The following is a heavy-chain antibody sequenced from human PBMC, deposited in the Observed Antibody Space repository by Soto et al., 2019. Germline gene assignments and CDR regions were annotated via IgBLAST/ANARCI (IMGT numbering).Heavy chain of an antibody. CDR3: ARRRITTFGVVITGYGMDV. J-gene: IGHJ6*02. V-gene: IGHV4-61*01. CDR2: IYHSGTA. D-gene: IGHD3-3*01. Sequence: SETLSLTCTFSCGSVSSGSYYFSGVRHPPGNVVEWIGEIYHSGTANYNPSLKSRVTISVDKSNNQFSLTLNSVTAADTAVYYCARRRITTFGVVITGYGMDVWGQGTTVTVSS. CDR1: CGSVSSGSYY.